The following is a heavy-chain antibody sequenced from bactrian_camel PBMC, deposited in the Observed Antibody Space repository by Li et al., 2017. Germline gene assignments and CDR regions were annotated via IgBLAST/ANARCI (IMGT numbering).Heavy chain of an antibody. CDR1: RDFNDAR. J-gene: IGHJ4*01. V-gene: IGHV3S53*01. CDR2: FSPDGKK. CDR3: AAYGSIWGHARRLRAAEYRH. D-gene: IGHD5*01. Sequence: HVQLVESGGGSVQIGGSLTLACAASRDFNDARAEWGWFRQAPGAQCEMIASFSPDGKKYYSDAVKGRFAISQNSAKNIVYLQMNSLKPEDTGVYVCAAYGSIWGHARRLRAAEYRHWGQGTQVTVS.